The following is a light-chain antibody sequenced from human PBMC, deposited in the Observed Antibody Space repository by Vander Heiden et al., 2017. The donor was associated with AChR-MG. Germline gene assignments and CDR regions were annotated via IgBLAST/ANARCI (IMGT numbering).Light chain of an antibody. V-gene: IGKV1-33*01. J-gene: IGKJ4*01. CDR1: QDISNY. Sequence: DIPMTQSPSSLSASVGDRVTITCQASQDISNYVKWYQQKPGKAPKLLIYDASNLETGVPSRFSGSGSGKDFTFTISSLQPEDIATYYCQQYDNLPLTFGGGTKVEIK. CDR2: DAS. CDR3: QQYDNLPLT.